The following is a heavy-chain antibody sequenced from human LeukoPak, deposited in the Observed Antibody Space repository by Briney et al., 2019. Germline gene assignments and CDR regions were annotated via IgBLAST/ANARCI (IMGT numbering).Heavy chain of an antibody. J-gene: IGHJ4*02. D-gene: IGHD6-13*01. V-gene: IGHV1-2*04. Sequence: GASVKVSCKASGGTFSSYAISWVRQAPGQGLEWMGWINPNSGGTNYAQKFQGWVTMTRDTSISTAYMELSRLRSDDTAVYYCAISAGYSSSWYGSDLGYWGQGTLVTVSS. CDR3: AISAGYSSSWYGSDLGY. CDR2: INPNSGGT. CDR1: GGTFSSYA.